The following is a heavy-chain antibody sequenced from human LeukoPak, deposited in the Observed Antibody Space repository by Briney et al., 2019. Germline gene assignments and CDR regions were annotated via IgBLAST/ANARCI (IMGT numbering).Heavy chain of an antibody. CDR3: ARDDGFTRSWYYFDY. CDR1: GVSVTSHY. D-gene: IGHD2-2*01. V-gene: IGHV4-4*07. CDR2: IFTSGST. Sequence: SETLSLTCSVSGVSVTSHYWNWIRQPAGKGLEWIGRIFTSGSTNYNPSFKSRVSISVDKSRNQLSLKLDSVTAADTAVYFCARDDGFTRSWYYFDYWGPGTLAIVSS. J-gene: IGHJ4*02.